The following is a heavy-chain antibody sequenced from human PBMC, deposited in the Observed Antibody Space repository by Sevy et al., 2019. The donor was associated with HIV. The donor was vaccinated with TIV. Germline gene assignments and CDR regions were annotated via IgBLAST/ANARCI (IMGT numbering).Heavy chain of an antibody. V-gene: IGHV1-2*06. Sequence: ASVKVSCKTSGYSFSGYNMHWVRQAPGQGLEWMGRINPTSGGTKFAEMFQGRFTMTRDMSISTAYMELGSLRSDDTAVYYCVRVPAAAGTRGYFDYWGQGTLVTVSS. CDR1: GYSFSGYN. CDR3: VRVPAAAGTRGYFDY. D-gene: IGHD6-13*01. CDR2: INPTSGGT. J-gene: IGHJ4*02.